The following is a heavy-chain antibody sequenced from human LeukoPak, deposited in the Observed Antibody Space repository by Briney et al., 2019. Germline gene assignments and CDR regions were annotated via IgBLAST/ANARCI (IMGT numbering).Heavy chain of an antibody. V-gene: IGHV1-46*01. D-gene: IGHD2-8*01. CDR1: GYIFSNYG. Sequence: ASVKVSCKASGYIFSNYGISWVRQAPGQGLEWMGIINPSGGSTSYAQKFQGRVTMTRDMSTSTVYMELSSLRSEDTAVYYCARGGGGTTNYNWFDPWGQGTLVTVSS. J-gene: IGHJ5*02. CDR2: INPSGGST. CDR3: ARGGGGTTNYNWFDP.